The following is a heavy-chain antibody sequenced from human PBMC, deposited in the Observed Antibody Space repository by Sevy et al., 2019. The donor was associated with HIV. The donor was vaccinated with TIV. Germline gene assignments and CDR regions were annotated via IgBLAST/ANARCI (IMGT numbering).Heavy chain of an antibody. V-gene: IGHV4-38-2*02. CDR2: IYHSGST. J-gene: IGHJ6*02. Sequence: SETLSLTCTVSGYSISSGYYWGWIRQPPGKGLEWIGSIYHSGSTYYNPSLKSRVTISVDTSKNQFSLKLSSVTAADTAMYYCARRSRFLEWLLPGGPDYGMDVWGQGTTVTVSS. D-gene: IGHD3-3*01. CDR3: ARRSRFLEWLLPGGPDYGMDV. CDR1: GYSISSGYY.